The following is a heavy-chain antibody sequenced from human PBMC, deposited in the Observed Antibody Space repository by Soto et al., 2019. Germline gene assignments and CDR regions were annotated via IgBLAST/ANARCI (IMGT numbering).Heavy chain of an antibody. D-gene: IGHD3-22*01. CDR2: ISHTGTT. V-gene: IGHV4-38-2*02. Sequence: PSETLSLTCLVSGFPISSPYSWGWIRQPPGKGLEWIGSISHTGTTSYSPSLTSRVSISVDTSKNQVSLKLSSVTAADTAVYYCARGHKGYYYDSSGYSSGAFDIWGQGTMVTVSS. CDR3: ARGHKGYYYDSSGYSSGAFDI. J-gene: IGHJ3*02. CDR1: GFPISSPYS.